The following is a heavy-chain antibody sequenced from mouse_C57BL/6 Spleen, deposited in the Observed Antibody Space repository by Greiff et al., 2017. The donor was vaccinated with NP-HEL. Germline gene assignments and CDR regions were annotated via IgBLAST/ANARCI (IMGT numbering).Heavy chain of an antibody. CDR3: ARETAQAEGFDY. CDR2: INYDGSST. J-gene: IGHJ2*01. V-gene: IGHV5-16*01. Sequence: EVKLMESEGGLVQPGSSMKLSCTASGFTFSDYYMAWVRQVPEKGLEWVANINYDGSSTYYLDSLKSRFIISRDNAKNILYLQMSSLKSEDTATYYCARETAQAEGFDYWGQGTTLTVSS. CDR1: GFTFSDYY. D-gene: IGHD3-2*02.